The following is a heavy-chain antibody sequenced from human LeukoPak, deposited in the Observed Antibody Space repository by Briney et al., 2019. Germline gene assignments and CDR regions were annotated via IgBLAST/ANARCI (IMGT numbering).Heavy chain of an antibody. V-gene: IGHV3-7*01. J-gene: IGHJ4*01. Sequence: PGGSLRLSCAASGFTFKKYWMNWVRQVPGKGLECLANIKEDGSETYYADSVKGRFTISRDNPKNLLFLQINSLRVEDTAVYYCARVLGAGRGYCDGGTCELGYWGQGILVTVSS. CDR2: IKEDGSET. CDR3: ARVLGAGRGYCDGGTCELGY. D-gene: IGHD2-15*01. CDR1: GFTFKKYW.